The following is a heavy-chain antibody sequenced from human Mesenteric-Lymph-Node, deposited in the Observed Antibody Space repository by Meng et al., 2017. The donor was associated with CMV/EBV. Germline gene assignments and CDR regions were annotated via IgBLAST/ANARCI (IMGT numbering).Heavy chain of an antibody. D-gene: IGHD1-14*01. CDR2: IYYSGST. Sequence: SETLSLTCTVSGGSISSSRYYWGWIRQPPGTGLEWIGSIYYSGSTYYNPSLKSRVTISVDTSKNQFSLKLSSVTAADTALYYCARDGSKYYYYAMDVWGQGTTVTVSS. CDR3: ARDGSKYYYYAMDV. J-gene: IGHJ6*02. V-gene: IGHV4-39*07. CDR1: GGSISSSRYY.